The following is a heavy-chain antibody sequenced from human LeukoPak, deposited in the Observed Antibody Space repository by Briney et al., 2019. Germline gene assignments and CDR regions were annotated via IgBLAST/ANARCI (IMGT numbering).Heavy chain of an antibody. J-gene: IGHJ4*02. D-gene: IGHD2-15*01. CDR2: INPDGSTT. CDR3: ARDMCGTFDY. V-gene: IGHV3-74*01. Sequence: SGGSLRLSCAASGFTFSVFWMHWVRQAPGTGPVWVSRINPDGSTTSYADSVKGRFTISRDNAKNTLYLQISSLRAEDTAVYYCARDMCGTFDYWGQGTLVTVSS. CDR1: GFTFSVFW.